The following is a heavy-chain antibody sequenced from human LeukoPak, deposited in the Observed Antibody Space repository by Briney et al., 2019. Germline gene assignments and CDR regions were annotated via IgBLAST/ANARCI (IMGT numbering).Heavy chain of an antibody. CDR2: IWYDGSIT. D-gene: IGHD2-2*01. CDR1: GFTFSRYG. J-gene: IGHJ6*03. V-gene: IGHV3-33*06. CDR3: AKDRGYCSSTTCYPYYYMDV. Sequence: GRSLRLSCAASGFTFSRYGMHWVRQAPGKGLEWVAVIWYDGSITYYEDSVKGRFTISRDNSKNTLYLQMNSLRAEDTALYYCAKDRGYCSSTTCYPYYYMDVWGKGATVTVSS.